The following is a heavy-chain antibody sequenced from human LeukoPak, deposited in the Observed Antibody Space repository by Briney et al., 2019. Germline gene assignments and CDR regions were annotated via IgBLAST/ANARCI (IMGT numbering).Heavy chain of an antibody. CDR2: ISGTSTYT. CDR3: ATKNNDYFDY. V-gene: IGHV3-11*03. Sequence: PGGSLRLSCTASGFTFSDYYMSWIRQAPGKGLEWVSYISGTSTYTAYTDSVKGRFTISRDNAKNSLYLQMNSLRAADTAVYYCATKNNDYFDYWGQGTLVTVSS. J-gene: IGHJ4*02. D-gene: IGHD1/OR15-1a*01. CDR1: GFTFSDYY.